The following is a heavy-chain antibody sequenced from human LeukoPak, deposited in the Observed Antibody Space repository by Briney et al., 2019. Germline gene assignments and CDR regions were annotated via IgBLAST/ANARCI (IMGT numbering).Heavy chain of an antibody. CDR1: GFTVSSNY. CDR2: IYSGGST. CDR3: ARDVPFKD. D-gene: IGHD3-10*02. Sequence: PGGSLRLFCAASGFTVSSNYMSWVRQAPGKGLVWVSIIYSGGSTYHSDSVKGRFTTSRDNSRNTLYLQMNSLRAEDTAVYYCARDVPFKDWGQGTLVTVSS. J-gene: IGHJ4*02. V-gene: IGHV3-53*01.